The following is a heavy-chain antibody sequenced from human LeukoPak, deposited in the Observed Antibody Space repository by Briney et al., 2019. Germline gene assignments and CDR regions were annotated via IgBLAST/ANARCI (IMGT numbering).Heavy chain of an antibody. CDR3: AGDSKEYYFDY. J-gene: IGHJ4*02. Sequence: GRSLRLSCAASGFTFSSYAMHWVRQAPGKGLEWVAVISYDGSNKYYADSVKGRFTISRDNSKNTLYLQMNSLRAEDTAVYYCAGDSKEYYFDYWGQGTLVTVSS. CDR2: ISYDGSNK. CDR1: GFTFSSYA. V-gene: IGHV3-30*04.